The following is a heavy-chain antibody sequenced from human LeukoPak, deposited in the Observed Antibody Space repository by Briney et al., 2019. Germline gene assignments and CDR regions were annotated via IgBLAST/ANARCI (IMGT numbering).Heavy chain of an antibody. V-gene: IGHV4-30-4*08. CDR2: IYYSGST. J-gene: IGHJ4*02. CDR3: ARDPYYDFWSGYPV. D-gene: IGHD3-3*01. CDR1: GGSISSGDYY. Sequence: SETLSLTCAVSGGSISSGDYYWSWIRQPPGKGLEWIGYIYYSGSTCYNPSLKSRVTISVDTSKNQFSLKLSSVTAADTAVYYCARDPYYDFWSGYPVWGQGTLVTVSS.